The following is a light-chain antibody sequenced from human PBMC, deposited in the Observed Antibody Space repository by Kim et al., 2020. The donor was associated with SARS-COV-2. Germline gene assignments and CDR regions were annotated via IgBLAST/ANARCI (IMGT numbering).Light chain of an antibody. CDR3: SSYTRSITLV. CDR1: SSDIGVYNY. CDR2: DVT. Sequence: QSLTISCTGTSSDIGVYNYVSWYQQHPGQAPKLMIYDVTKRPSGVSDRFSGSKSGNTASLTISGLQAEDESHYYCSSYTRSITLVFGGGTQLTVL. J-gene: IGLJ2*01. V-gene: IGLV2-14*03.